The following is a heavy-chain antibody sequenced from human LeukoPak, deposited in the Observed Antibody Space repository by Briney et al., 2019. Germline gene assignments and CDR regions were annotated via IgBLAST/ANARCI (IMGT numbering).Heavy chain of an antibody. CDR3: ARCGGYSSPSYDY. V-gene: IGHV3-53*01. CDR2: IYSDGST. J-gene: IGHJ4*02. Sequence: GGSLRLSCAASGLTVSCNYVTWVRQVPGKGLEWVSVIYSDGSTYYADSVKGRFTISRDNYKNTLYLQMNSLRAEDTAGYYSARCGGYSSPSYDYWGQGTLVTVSS. CDR1: GLTVSCNY. D-gene: IGHD6-13*01.